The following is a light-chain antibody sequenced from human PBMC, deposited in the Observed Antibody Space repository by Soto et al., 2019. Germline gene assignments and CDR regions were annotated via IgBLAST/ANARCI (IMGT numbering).Light chain of an antibody. CDR2: EVT. CDR1: SSDVGGYNY. Sequence: QSALTQPASVSGSPRQSISISCTGTSSDVGGYNYVSWYQQHPGKAPKLMIFEVTNRLSGASHRFSGSKSGNTASLNMSGLQAEDEADYYCSSYTSSSTLSVFGAGTKLTVI. CDR3: SSYTSSSTLSV. J-gene: IGLJ2*01. V-gene: IGLV2-14*01.